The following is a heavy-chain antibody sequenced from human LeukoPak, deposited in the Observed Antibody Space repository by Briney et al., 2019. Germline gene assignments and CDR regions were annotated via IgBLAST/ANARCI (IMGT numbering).Heavy chain of an antibody. J-gene: IGHJ4*02. CDR3: AWGRQLNFFDL. CDR1: GGSISTSNYY. V-gene: IGHV4-39*07. CDR2: IFSTGST. Sequence: SETLSLTCTVSGGSISTSNYYWGWLRQPPGKGLQWIGSIFSTGSTYYNPSLKSRVTISIDTSKNHFSLRLNSVTAADTAVYYCAWGRQLNFFDLWGQGTLVTVSS. D-gene: IGHD2-2*01.